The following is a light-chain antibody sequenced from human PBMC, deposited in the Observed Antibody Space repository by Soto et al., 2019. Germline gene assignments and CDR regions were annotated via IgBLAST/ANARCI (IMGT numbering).Light chain of an antibody. CDR1: QSVSSSY. Sequence: EIVLTQSPGTLSLSPGERATLSCRASQSVSSSYLAWYQQKPGQAPRLLIYDASSRATGIPDRFSGSGSGTDFTLTISRLEPEDFAVYYCQQYGSSPQTFGGGTKVDI. V-gene: IGKV3-20*01. CDR3: QQYGSSPQT. J-gene: IGKJ4*01. CDR2: DAS.